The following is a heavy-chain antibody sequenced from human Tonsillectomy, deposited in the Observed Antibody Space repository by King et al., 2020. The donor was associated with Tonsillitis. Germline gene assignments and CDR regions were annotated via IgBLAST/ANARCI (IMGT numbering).Heavy chain of an antibody. Sequence: QLVQSGAEVKKPGESLNISCKASGYSFTTYWIGWVRQMPGKGLEWMGIIYPGDSDARYSPSFQGQVTISADKSINTAYLQWSSLKAMDTATYYCARNGFIAVPGPMDVWGKGTTVTVSS. CDR1: GYSFTTYW. CDR3: ARNGFIAVPGPMDV. D-gene: IGHD6-19*01. CDR2: IYPGDSDA. J-gene: IGHJ6*03. V-gene: IGHV5-51*01.